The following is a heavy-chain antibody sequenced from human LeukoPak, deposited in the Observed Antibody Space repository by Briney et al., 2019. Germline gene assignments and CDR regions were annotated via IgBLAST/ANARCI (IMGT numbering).Heavy chain of an antibody. D-gene: IGHD4-17*01. CDR2: INPNSGGT. V-gene: IGHV1-2*02. CDR1: GYTFTGYY. J-gene: IGHJ6*03. CDR3: ARERRDYGDYYYYMDV. Sequence: ASVKVSCKASGYTFTGYYMHWVRQAPGQGLEWMGWINPNSGGTNYAQKFQGRVTMTRDTSISTAYMELSRLRSDDTAVYYCARERRDYGDYYYYMDVWGKGTTVTVSS.